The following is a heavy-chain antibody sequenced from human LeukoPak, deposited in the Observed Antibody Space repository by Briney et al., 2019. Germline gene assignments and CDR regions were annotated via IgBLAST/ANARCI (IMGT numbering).Heavy chain of an antibody. D-gene: IGHD3-22*01. CDR2: IYPGDSDT. CDR1: GYIFTSYW. J-gene: IGHJ4*02. V-gene: IGHV5-51*01. Sequence: GESLKISCKGSGYIFTSYWISWVRQMPGKSLEWMGIIYPGDSDTRYSPSFQGQVTISADKSISTAYLQWSSLKASDTAMYYCARRDYYDSSGYFDYWGQGTLVTVSS. CDR3: ARRDYYDSSGYFDY.